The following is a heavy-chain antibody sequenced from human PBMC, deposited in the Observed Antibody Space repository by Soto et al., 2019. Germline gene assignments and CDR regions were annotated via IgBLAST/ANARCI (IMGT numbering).Heavy chain of an antibody. V-gene: IGHV4-4*07. Sequence: PSETLSLTCTVSGASISSYFWTWIRQPAGKGLDWIGRISTSGTTNYNPSLKSRVTMSVDTSKNHFSLNLSSVTAADTAVYYCAREAGPDRWFDRWGQGTLVTVS. CDR2: ISTSGTT. CDR1: GASISSYF. D-gene: IGHD6-19*01. CDR3: AREAGPDRWFDR. J-gene: IGHJ5*02.